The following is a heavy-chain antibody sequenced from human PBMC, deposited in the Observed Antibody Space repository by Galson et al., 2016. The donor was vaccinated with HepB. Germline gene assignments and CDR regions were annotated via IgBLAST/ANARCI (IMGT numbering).Heavy chain of an antibody. CDR3: ARGIMVTFGGLLYYFDY. D-gene: IGHD3-16*01. V-gene: IGHV4-38-2*02. CDR1: AYSSSTGYY. Sequence: SETLSLTCTVSAYSSSTGYYWGWIRQSPGKGLEWIGNIYHSGTTYYNPSLKSRVTLSVDTSKNHFSLRLSSVTAADTAVYYCARGIMVTFGGLLYYFDYWGQGTLVTVSA. CDR2: IYHSGTT. J-gene: IGHJ4*02.